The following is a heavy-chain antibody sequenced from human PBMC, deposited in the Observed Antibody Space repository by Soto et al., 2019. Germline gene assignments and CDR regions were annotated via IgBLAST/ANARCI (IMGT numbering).Heavy chain of an antibody. V-gene: IGHV4-34*01. J-gene: IGHJ4*02. CDR3: ARGRGVLVYDILTGYYPS. CDR1: GGSFSGYY. CDR2: INHSGST. D-gene: IGHD3-9*01. Sequence: PSETLSLTCAVYGGSFSGYYWSWIRQPPGKGLEWIGEINHSGSTNYNPSLKSRVTISVDTSKNQLSLKLSSVTAADTAVYYCARGRGVLVYDILTGYYPSWGQGTLVTVSS.